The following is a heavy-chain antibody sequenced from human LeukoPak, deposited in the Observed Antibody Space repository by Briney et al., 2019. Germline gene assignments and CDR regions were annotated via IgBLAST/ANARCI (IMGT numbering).Heavy chain of an antibody. J-gene: IGHJ4*02. V-gene: IGHV3-7*01. CDR2: IKPDGSEK. D-gene: IGHD3-22*01. Sequence: PGGSLRLSCAASGFTFSNYWMSWVRQPPGKGLEWVAHIKPDGSEKNYVDSVKGRFTISRDNSKNTLYLQMNSLRAEDTAVYYCAREGYDSSGYYTYYFDYWGQGTLVTVSS. CDR3: AREGYDSSGYYTYYFDY. CDR1: GFTFSNYW.